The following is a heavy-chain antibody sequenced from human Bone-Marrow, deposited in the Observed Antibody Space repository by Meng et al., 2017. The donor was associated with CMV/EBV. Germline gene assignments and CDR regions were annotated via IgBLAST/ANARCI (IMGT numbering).Heavy chain of an antibody. Sequence: GESLKISCAASGFTFSSYSMNWVRQAPGKGLEWVSSISSSSSYIYYADSVKCRFTISRDNAKNSLYLQMNSLRAEDTAGDYCARSGSGGGAFDIWGQGTIVTVS. V-gene: IGHV3-21*01. D-gene: IGHD2-15*01. J-gene: IGHJ3*02. CDR1: GFTFSSYS. CDR2: ISSSSSYI. CDR3: ARSGSGGGAFDI.